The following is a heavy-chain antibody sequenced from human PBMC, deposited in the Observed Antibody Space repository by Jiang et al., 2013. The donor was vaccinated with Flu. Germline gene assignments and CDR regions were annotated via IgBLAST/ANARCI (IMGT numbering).Heavy chain of an antibody. J-gene: IGHJ6*02. CDR1: GGSISSGSYS. Sequence: GSGLVKPSQTLSLTCTVSGGSISSGSYSWNWVRQPPGKGLEWIGDIFHSGSTHYNVSLKSRVAISLDTSKNQFSLKLSSVTAADTAVYYCAGMLWDLLTGPVDYEYGMDVVGPRDRGHRLV. V-gene: IGHV4-30-4*07. CDR2: IFHSGST. D-gene: IGHD3-9*01. CDR3: AGMLWDLLTGPVDYEYGMDV.